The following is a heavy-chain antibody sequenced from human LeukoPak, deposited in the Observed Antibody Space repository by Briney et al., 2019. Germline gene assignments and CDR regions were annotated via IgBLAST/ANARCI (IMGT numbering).Heavy chain of an antibody. J-gene: IGHJ4*02. D-gene: IGHD6-19*01. CDR2: IYSGGST. CDR1: GFIVGSNY. V-gene: IGHV3-66*01. CDR3: VGRLAGADY. Sequence: GGSLRLSCAASGFIVGSNYRSWVRQAPGQGLEWVSNIYSGGSTYYADSVKGRFTISRDRSKNTLYLQMNSLRAEDTAVYYCVGRLAGADYWGQRTLVTVSS.